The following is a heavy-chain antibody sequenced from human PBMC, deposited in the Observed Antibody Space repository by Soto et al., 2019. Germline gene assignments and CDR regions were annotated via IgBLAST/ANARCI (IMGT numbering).Heavy chain of an antibody. CDR2: ISAYNGNT. CDR3: ARGMNDYSNYDYYYYCMDV. V-gene: IGHV1-18*04. J-gene: IGHJ6*02. CDR1: GYTFTSYG. D-gene: IGHD4-4*01. Sequence: ASVKVSCKASGYTFTSYGISWVRQAPGQGLEWMGWISAYNGNTNYAQKLQGRVTMTTDTSTSTAYMELRSLRSDDTAVYYCARGMNDYSNYDYYYYCMDVWGQGTTVTGSS.